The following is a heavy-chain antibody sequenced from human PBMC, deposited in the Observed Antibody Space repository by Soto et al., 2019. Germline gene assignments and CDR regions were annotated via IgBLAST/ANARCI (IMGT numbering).Heavy chain of an antibody. D-gene: IGHD3-10*01. CDR1: GFSIRSYS. Sequence: EVQLVESGGGLVQPGGSLRLSCAASGFSIRSYSMNWVRQAPGKGLEWVSYISKTSSTIYYADSAKGRFTISRDNDKNSLYLQMKSLRDEDTAMYYCARSEDYGSGSYDGQYYDYYYGMDVWGQGTTVAVSS. V-gene: IGHV3-48*02. CDR2: ISKTSSTI. J-gene: IGHJ6*02. CDR3: ARSEDYGSGSYDGQYYDYYYGMDV.